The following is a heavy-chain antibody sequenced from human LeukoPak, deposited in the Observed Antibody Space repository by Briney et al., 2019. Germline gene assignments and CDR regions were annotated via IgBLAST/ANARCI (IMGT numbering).Heavy chain of an antibody. J-gene: IGHJ4*02. D-gene: IGHD3-3*01. CDR3: ARAGVYDFWRGYSYYFDY. Sequence: SETLSLTCTVSGCSISSSSYYWGWIRQPPGKGLEWNGRIYYSGSTDYNPSRKSRITISDDTSKNQFSLNLRSATAAATAVYYCARAGVYDFWRGYSYYFDYWGQGTLVTVSS. CDR2: IYYSGST. V-gene: IGHV4-39*07. CDR1: GCSISSSSYY.